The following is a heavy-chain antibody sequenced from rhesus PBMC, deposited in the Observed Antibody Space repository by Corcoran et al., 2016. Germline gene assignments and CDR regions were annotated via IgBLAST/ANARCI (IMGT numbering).Heavy chain of an antibody. CDR3: ARRRRTVATTVNWYFDI. CDR2: IYWADDK. V-gene: IGHV2-1*01. Sequence: QVTLKESGPALVKPTQTLTLTCTFSGFSLSTSGMGVGWIRQPPGTTLEWLAHIYWADDKRYSKSLKSRITISKDTSKNQVVLTMTNMDPVDTATYYCARRRRTVATTVNWYFDIWGPGTPITISS. D-gene: IGHD4-29*01. J-gene: IGHJ2*01. CDR1: GFSLSTSGMG.